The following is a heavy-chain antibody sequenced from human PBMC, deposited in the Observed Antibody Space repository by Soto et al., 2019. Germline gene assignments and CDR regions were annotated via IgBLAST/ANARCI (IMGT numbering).Heavy chain of an antibody. D-gene: IGHD4-17*01. CDR1: GFTFSSYA. CDR3: AKGGTTVVTPSDY. V-gene: IGHV3-23*01. CDR2: ISGSGGST. J-gene: IGHJ4*02. Sequence: EVQLLESGGGLVQPGGSLRLSCAASGFTFSSYAMSWVRQAPGKGLEWVSAISGSGGSTYYADSVKGRFTISRDNSKNTGYLQMNSLRAEDTVVYYCAKGGTTVVTPSDYWGQGTLVTVSS.